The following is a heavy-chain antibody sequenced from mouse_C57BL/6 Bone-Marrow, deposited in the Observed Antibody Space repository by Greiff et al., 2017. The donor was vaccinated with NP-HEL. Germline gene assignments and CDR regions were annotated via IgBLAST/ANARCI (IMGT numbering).Heavy chain of an antibody. V-gene: IGHV3-6*01. CDR2: ISYDGSN. CDR3: ARPITTRDYYAMDY. D-gene: IGHD1-2*01. Sequence: EVQLQESGPGLVKPSQSLSLTCSVTGYSITSGYYWNWIRQFPGNKLEWMGYISYDGSNNYNPSLKNRISITRDTSKNQFFLKLNSVTTEDTATYYCARPITTRDYYAMDYWGQGTSVTVSS. J-gene: IGHJ4*01. CDR1: GYSITSGYY.